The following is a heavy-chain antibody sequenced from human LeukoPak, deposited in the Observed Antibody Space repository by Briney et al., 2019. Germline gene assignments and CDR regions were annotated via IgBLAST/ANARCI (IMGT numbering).Heavy chain of an antibody. J-gene: IGHJ6*02. CDR3: ARLNYCSSTSCRYYYYYGMDV. V-gene: IGHV3-74*01. D-gene: IGHD2-2*01. CDR2: ISRDGDTI. CDR1: GFTFNIYW. Sequence: PGGSLRLSCAASGFTFNIYWMHWVRQAPGKGLVWVSHISRDGDTITYADSVKGRFTISRDNSKNTLYLQMNSLRAEDTAVYYCARLNYCSSTSCRYYYYYGMDVWGQGTTVTVSS.